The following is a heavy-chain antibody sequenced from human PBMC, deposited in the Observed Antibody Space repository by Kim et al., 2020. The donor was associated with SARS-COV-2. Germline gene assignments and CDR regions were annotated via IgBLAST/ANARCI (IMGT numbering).Heavy chain of an antibody. J-gene: IGHJ3*02. Sequence: GGSLRLSCAASGFTFSNAWMSWVRQAPGKGLEWVGRIKSKTDGGTTDYAAPVKGRFTISRDDSKNTLYLQMNSLKTEDTAVYYCTTASEWELLGAFDIWGQGRMVTVSS. D-gene: IGHD1-26*01. CDR2: IKSKTDGGTT. CDR3: TTASEWELLGAFDI. V-gene: IGHV3-15*01. CDR1: GFTFSNAW.